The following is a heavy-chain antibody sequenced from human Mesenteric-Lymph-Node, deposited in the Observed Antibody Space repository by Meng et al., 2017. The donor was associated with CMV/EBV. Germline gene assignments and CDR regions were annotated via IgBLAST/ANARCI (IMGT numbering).Heavy chain of an antibody. CDR2: IGGNDGST. CDR3: AKSLTGRCNTGCGRSLYYYYAMDV. D-gene: IGHD3-3*01. Sequence: GGSLRLSCAASGFTFRTYALSWVRQAPGKGLEWVSAIGGNDGSTYYEDSVKGRFTISRDDSKNMLYVQMNSLTAEDTAVYYCAKSLTGRCNTGCGRSLYYYYAMDVWGQGTTVTVSS. J-gene: IGHJ6*02. CDR1: GFTFRTYA. V-gene: IGHV3-23*01.